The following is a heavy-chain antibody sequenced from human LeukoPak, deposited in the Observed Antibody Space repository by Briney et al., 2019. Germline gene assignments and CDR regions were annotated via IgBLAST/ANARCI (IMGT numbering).Heavy chain of an antibody. CDR1: GGSISSYY. D-gene: IGHD6-13*01. CDR2: IYYSGST. CDR3: ARRPPPNSSSWTYYYYYYYMDV. V-gene: IGHV4-59*01. J-gene: IGHJ6*03. Sequence: PSETLSLTCTVSGGSISSYYWSWIRQPPGKGLEWIGYIYYSGSTNYNPSLKSRVTISVDTSQNQFSLKLSSVTAADTAVYYCARRPPPNSSSWTYYYYYYYMDVWGKGTTVTVSS.